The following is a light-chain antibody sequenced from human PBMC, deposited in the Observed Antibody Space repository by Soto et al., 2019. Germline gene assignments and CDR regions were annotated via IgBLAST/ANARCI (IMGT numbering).Light chain of an antibody. J-gene: IGLJ3*02. V-gene: IGLV1-40*01. CDR3: QSYDSSVSAWV. CDR1: SSSIGAGYD. CDR2: GNN. Sequence: QPVLTQPPSVSGAPGQRVTISCTGISSSIGAGYDVHWYQQIPGAAPKLLVYGNNNRPSGVPDRFSGSKSGTSASLAITGLQAEDEADYYCQSYDSSVSAWVFGGGTQLTVL.